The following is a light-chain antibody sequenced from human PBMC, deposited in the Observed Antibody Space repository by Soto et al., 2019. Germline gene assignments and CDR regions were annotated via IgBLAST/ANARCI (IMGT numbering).Light chain of an antibody. CDR3: QQHYQWPIT. CDR1: QSISSN. V-gene: IGKV3-15*01. CDR2: GAS. J-gene: IGKJ3*01. Sequence: EIVVTQSPATLSVSPGERATLSCRASQSISSNLAWYQRKPGQAPRLLIYGASTRATGIPARFSGSGSGTEFTLTISSLQSEDFAVYYCQQHYQWPITFGPGTKVXFK.